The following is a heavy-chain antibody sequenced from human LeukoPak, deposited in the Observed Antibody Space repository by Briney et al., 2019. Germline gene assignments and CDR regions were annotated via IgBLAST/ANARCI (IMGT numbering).Heavy chain of an antibody. CDR2: MYYSGST. D-gene: IGHD3-16*01. V-gene: IGHV4-31*03. CDR3: ARVSYVVWWFDP. J-gene: IGHJ5*02. CDR1: GDSISSGGFY. Sequence: PSETLSLTCTVSGDSISSGGFYWSWIRQHPGKGLEWIGTMYYSGSTYYNPSLKSRVTILVDTSKNQFSLKLSSVTAADTAVYYCARVSYVVWWFDPWGQGTLVTVSS.